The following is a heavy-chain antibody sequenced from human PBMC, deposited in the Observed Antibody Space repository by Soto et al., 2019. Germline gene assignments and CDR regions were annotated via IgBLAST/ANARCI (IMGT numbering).Heavy chain of an antibody. J-gene: IGHJ6*03. CDR1: GFPFSSYD. CDR3: ARMYSSSWNYYYYMDV. D-gene: IGHD6-13*01. V-gene: IGHV3-13*01. Sequence: PGGSLRLSCAASGFPFSSYDMHWVRQATGKGLEWVSAIGTAGDTYYPGSVKGRFTISRENAKNSLYLQMNSLRAGDTAVYYCARMYSSSWNYYYYMDVWGKGTTVTVSS. CDR2: IGTAGDT.